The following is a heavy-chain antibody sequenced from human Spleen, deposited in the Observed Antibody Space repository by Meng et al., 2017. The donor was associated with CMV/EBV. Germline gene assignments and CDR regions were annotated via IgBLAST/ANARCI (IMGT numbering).Heavy chain of an antibody. CDR1: GFTFRNYG. Sequence: LSCAASGFTFRNYGMHWVRQAPGKGLEWVAIIWYHGSNKYYADSVKGRFTISRDNSKSTLYLQMNSLRVEDTAVYYCVKEGDVSGDYWGQGTLVTVSS. D-gene: IGHD2-21*02. V-gene: IGHV3-33*06. J-gene: IGHJ4*02. CDR3: VKEGDVSGDY. CDR2: IWYHGSNK.